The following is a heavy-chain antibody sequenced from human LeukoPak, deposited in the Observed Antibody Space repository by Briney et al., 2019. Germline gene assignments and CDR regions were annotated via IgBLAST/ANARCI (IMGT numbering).Heavy chain of an antibody. D-gene: IGHD7-27*01. CDR2: ISGSGSNT. Sequence: GGSLRLSCEASGFTFSNYAMNWVRQAPGKGLEWGSGISGSGSNTYDADSVKGRFTISRDNSKNTVFLQMNSLRDEDTAVYYCANPWGSAWWYLDLWGRGTLVTVSS. CDR1: GFTFSNYA. J-gene: IGHJ2*01. CDR3: ANPWGSAWWYLDL. V-gene: IGHV3-23*01.